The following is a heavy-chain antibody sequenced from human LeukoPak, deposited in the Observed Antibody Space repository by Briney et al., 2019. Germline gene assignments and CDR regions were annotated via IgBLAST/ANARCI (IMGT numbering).Heavy chain of an antibody. V-gene: IGHV4-39*01. CDR1: GGSISSSSYY. J-gene: IGHJ3*02. CDR3: ARQLGAYSYPSDI. CDR2: IYFTGTT. Sequence: SETLSLTCTVSGGSISSSSYYWGWIRQPPGKGLEWIGSIYFTGTTLYNPSLTSRVTISVDTSKNQFSLRLNSVTAADTAVYYCARQLGAYSYPSDIWGQGTKVTVSS. D-gene: IGHD3-16*01.